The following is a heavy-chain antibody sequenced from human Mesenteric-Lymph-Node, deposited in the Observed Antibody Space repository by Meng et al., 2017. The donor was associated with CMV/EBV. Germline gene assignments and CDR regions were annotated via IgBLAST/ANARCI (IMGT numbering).Heavy chain of an antibody. V-gene: IGHV4-34*01. Sequence: GSLRLSCAVYGGSFRDYYWSWIRQPPGKGLEWIGEINHSGGTNYNPSLKSRVTISLDTSKNQFSLNLNSVTAADTAVYYCARTAHSPTTYYYGMDVWGQGTTVTVSS. CDR1: GGSFRDYY. CDR2: INHSGGT. CDR3: ARTAHSPTTYYYGMDV. D-gene: IGHD2-21*02. J-gene: IGHJ6*02.